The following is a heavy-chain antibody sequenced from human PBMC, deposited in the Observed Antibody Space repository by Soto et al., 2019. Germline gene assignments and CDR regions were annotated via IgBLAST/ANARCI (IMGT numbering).Heavy chain of an antibody. CDR2: IKSKTDGGTT. CDR1: GFTFSNAW. D-gene: IGHD2-15*01. J-gene: IGHJ3*02. Sequence: GGSLRLSCAASGFTFSNAWMSWVRQAPGKGLEWVGRIKSKTDGGTTDYAAPVKGRFTISRDDSKNTLYLQMNSLKTEDTAVYYCTTEVVVVVAATSDAFDIWGQGTMVTVSS. CDR3: TTEVVVVVAATSDAFDI. V-gene: IGHV3-15*01.